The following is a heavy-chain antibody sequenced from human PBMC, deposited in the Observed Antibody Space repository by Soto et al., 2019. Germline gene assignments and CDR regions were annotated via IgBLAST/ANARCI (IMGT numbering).Heavy chain of an antibody. Sequence: SGPTLVNPTQTLTLTCTFSWFSLSTSGAGVGWIRQPPGKALEWLALIYWDDDKRYSPSLKSRLTITKDTSKNQVVLTMTNMDPVDTATYYCAHRRGYGEGGYMDVWGKGTTVTVSS. CDR1: WFSLSTSGAG. CDR2: IYWDDDK. J-gene: IGHJ6*03. V-gene: IGHV2-5*02. D-gene: IGHD4-17*01. CDR3: AHRRGYGEGGYMDV.